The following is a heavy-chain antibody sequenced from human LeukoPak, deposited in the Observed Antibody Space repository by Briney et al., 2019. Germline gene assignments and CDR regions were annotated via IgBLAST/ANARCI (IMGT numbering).Heavy chain of an antibody. J-gene: IGHJ4*02. CDR2: LSSSGAST. Sequence: GGSLRLSCAASGFTFSSYGMSWVRQAPGKGLVWVSGLSSSGASTYYADSVKGRFTISRDNSKNTLYLQMNSLRAEDTAVYYCAKGPVLRYFDWLKGYYYFDYWGQGTLVTVSS. CDR3: AKGPVLRYFDWLKGYYYFDY. CDR1: GFTFSSYG. V-gene: IGHV3-23*01. D-gene: IGHD3-9*01.